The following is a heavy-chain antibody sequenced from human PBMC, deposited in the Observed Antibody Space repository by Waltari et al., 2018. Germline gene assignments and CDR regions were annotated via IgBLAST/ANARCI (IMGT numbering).Heavy chain of an antibody. D-gene: IGHD3-10*01. J-gene: IGHJ6*02. V-gene: IGHV3-33*01. CDR3: ARGGYYGSGSKTYYYYGMDV. CDR2: IWYDGSNK. CDR1: GFTFSSYG. Sequence: QVQLVESGGGVVQPGRSLRLSCAASGFTFSSYGMHWVRQAPGKGLEWVAVIWYDGSNKYYADSVKGRFTISRDNSKNTLYLQMNSLRAEDTAVYYCARGGYYGSGSKTYYYYGMDVWGQGTTVTVSS.